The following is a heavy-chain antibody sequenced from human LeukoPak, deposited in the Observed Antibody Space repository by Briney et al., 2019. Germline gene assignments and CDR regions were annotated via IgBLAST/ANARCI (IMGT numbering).Heavy chain of an antibody. CDR3: ARGGNYDFWSGYSNDAFDI. CDR2: TYYRSKWYN. CDR1: GDSVSSNSAA. J-gene: IGHJ3*02. V-gene: IGHV6-1*01. D-gene: IGHD3-3*01. Sequence: SQTLSLTCAISGDSVSSNSAAWNWIRQSASRGLEWLGRTYYRSKWYNDYAVSVKSRITINPDTSKNQFSLQLNSVTPEDTAVYYCARGGNYDFWSGYSNDAFDIWGQGTMVTVSS.